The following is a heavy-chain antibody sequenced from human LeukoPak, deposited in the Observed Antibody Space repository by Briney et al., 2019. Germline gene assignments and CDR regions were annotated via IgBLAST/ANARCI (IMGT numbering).Heavy chain of an antibody. CDR3: ASLNDSSGYYRIFDY. Sequence: SETLSLTCTVSGGSISSSSYYWGWIRQPPGKGLEWIGSIYYSGCTYYNPSLKSRVTISVDTSKNQFSLKLSSVTAADTAVYYCASLNDSSGYYRIFDYWGQGTLVTVSS. CDR2: IYYSGCT. V-gene: IGHV4-39*07. CDR1: GGSISSSSYY. J-gene: IGHJ4*02. D-gene: IGHD3-22*01.